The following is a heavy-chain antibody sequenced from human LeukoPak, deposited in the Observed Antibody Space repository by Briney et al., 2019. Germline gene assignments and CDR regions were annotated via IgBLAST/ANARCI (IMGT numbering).Heavy chain of an antibody. Sequence: GGSLRLSCAASGFTFSSCGMSWVRQAPGKGLEWVSAISGSGGSTYYADSVKGRFTISRDNSKNTLYLQMNSLRAEDTAVYYCAKDRDYYDSSGYYHQSYYFDYWGQGTLVTVSS. CDR2: ISGSGGST. D-gene: IGHD3-22*01. CDR1: GFTFSSCG. J-gene: IGHJ4*02. V-gene: IGHV3-23*01. CDR3: AKDRDYYDSSGYYHQSYYFDY.